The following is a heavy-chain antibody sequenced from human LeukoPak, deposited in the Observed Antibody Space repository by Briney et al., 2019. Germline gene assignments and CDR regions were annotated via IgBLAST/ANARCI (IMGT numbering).Heavy chain of an antibody. CDR1: GFTFSFYE. CDR3: PRDRGESNGFYTTTFDY. CDR2: ISSSGRTI. Sequence: PGGSLRLSCAASGFTFSFYEMNWVRQAPGRGLEWFSYISSSGRTIYYTDSVKGRFTISRDNAQNSLYLQMNSLRVEDTAVYYCPRDRGESNGFYTTTFDYWGQGTLVTVSS. V-gene: IGHV3-48*03. D-gene: IGHD3-3*01. J-gene: IGHJ4*02.